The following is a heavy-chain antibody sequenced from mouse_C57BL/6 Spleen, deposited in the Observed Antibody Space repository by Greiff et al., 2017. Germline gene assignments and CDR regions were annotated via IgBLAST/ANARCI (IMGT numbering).Heavy chain of an antibody. J-gene: IGHJ2*01. V-gene: IGHV1-82*01. D-gene: IGHD2-3*01. CDR3: ASNDGYYFDY. Sequence: VQLQQSGPELVKPGASVKISCKASGYAFSSSWMNWVKQRPGKGLEWIGRIYPGDGDTNYNGKFKGKATLTADKSSSTAYMQLSSLTSEDSAVYFCASNDGYYFDYWGQGTTLTVSS. CDR2: IYPGDGDT. CDR1: GYAFSSSW.